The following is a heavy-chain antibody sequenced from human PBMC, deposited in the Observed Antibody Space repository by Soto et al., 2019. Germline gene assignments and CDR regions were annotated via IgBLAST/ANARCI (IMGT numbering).Heavy chain of an antibody. Sequence: GGSLRLSCAASGFTLSSYAMHWVRQAPGKGLEWVSAISGSGGSTYYADSVKGRFTISRDNSKNTLYLQMNSLRAEDTAVYYCAKDYGAARPFDYWGQGTLVTVSS. CDR2: ISGSGGST. CDR3: AKDYGAARPFDY. CDR1: GFTLSSYA. V-gene: IGHV3-23*01. D-gene: IGHD6-6*01. J-gene: IGHJ4*02.